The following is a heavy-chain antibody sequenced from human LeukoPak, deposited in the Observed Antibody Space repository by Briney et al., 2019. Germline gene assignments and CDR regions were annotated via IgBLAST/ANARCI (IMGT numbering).Heavy chain of an antibody. D-gene: IGHD1-14*01. J-gene: IGHJ4*02. Sequence: GGSLRLSCAASGFTFSLYWMNWVRQAPGKGLEWVANIKEDGSENSYAGSVKGRFTVSRDNAKNALYLQMNSLRAEDTAVYYCARREPFDYWGQGTLVTVSS. CDR3: ARREPFDY. CDR1: GFTFSLYW. CDR2: IKEDGSEN. V-gene: IGHV3-7*04.